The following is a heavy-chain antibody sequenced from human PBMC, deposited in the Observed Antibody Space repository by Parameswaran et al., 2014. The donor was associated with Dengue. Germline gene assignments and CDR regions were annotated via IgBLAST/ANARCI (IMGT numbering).Heavy chain of an antibody. Sequence: VRQMPGKGLEWMGIIYPGDSDTRYSPSFQGQVTISADKSISTAYLQWSSLKASDTAMYYCARHVRGYYYDSSGYYGRVGGKRGDWFDPWGQGTLVTVSS. V-gene: IGHV5-51*01. CDR3: ARHVRGYYYDSSGYYGRVGGKRGDWFDP. J-gene: IGHJ5*02. CDR2: IYPGDSDT. D-gene: IGHD3-22*01.